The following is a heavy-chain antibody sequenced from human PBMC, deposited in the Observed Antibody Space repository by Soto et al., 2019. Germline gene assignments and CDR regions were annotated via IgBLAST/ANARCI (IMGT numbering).Heavy chain of an antibody. Sequence: QGQLHESGGGVVQPGRSLRLSCAASGLTFSTSAMHWVRQAPGKGLEWVAMISHDGSHEYYGDSVKGRFSVSRDNSHNILHLQMNSLRIEDTAVYFCARNTDHRLVRGWLDPWGQGTLVNVSS. CDR1: GLTFSTSA. CDR2: ISHDGSHE. V-gene: IGHV3-30-3*01. CDR3: ARNTDHRLVRGWLDP. D-gene: IGHD3-10*01. J-gene: IGHJ5*02.